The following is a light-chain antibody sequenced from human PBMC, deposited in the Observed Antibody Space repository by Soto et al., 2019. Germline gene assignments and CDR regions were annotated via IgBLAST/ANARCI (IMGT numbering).Light chain of an antibody. Sequence: SYELIQPPSVSVSPGQTASITCSGDKLGDKYVCWYQQKPGQSPVLVIYQDRKRPSGIPERFSGSNSGNTATLTISGTQAMDEADYYCQAWDSSTAVVFGGGTKVTVL. CDR2: QDR. CDR1: KLGDKY. CDR3: QAWDSSTAVV. J-gene: IGLJ2*01. V-gene: IGLV3-1*01.